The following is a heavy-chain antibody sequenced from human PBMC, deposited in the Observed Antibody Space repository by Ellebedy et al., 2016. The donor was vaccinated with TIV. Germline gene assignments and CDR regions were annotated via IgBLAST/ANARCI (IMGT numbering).Heavy chain of an antibody. Sequence: KVSCKGSGYSFISYWIGWVRQMPGKGLEWMGIIYPGDSDTRYSPSFQGQVTISADKSISTAHLQWSSLKASETAMYYCERKDTAIDNFDYWGQGTLVTVSS. CDR1: GYSFISYW. CDR2: IYPGDSDT. V-gene: IGHV5-51*01. D-gene: IGHD5-18*01. CDR3: ERKDTAIDNFDY. J-gene: IGHJ4*02.